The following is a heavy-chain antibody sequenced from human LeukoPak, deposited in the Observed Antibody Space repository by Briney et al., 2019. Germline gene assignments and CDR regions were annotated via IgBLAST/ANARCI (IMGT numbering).Heavy chain of an antibody. CDR2: IYHSGST. Sequence: SETLSLTCTVSGYSISSGYYWGWIRQPPGKGLEWIGSIYHSGSTYYNPSLKSRVTISVDTSKNQFSLKLSSVTAADTAVYYCARGGNYYNSSGYYYWGQGTLVTVSS. CDR1: GYSISSGYY. D-gene: IGHD3-22*01. V-gene: IGHV4-38-2*02. J-gene: IGHJ4*02. CDR3: ARGGNYYNSSGYYY.